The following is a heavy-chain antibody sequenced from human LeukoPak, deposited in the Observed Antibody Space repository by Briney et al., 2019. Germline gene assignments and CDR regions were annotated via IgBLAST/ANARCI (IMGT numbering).Heavy chain of an antibody. V-gene: IGHV1-2*02. CDR2: ISAYSGGT. D-gene: IGHD3-16*01. CDR3: AKGNDSVWASYRGSLDY. J-gene: IGHJ4*02. CDR1: GYTFTSYG. Sequence: ASVKVSCKASGYTFTSYGISWLRQAPGQGLEWMGWISAYSGGTNYAQSFQDRVTMTRDTSISTAYMELSRLTSDDTAVYYCAKGNDSVWASYRGSLDYWGQGTPVTVSS.